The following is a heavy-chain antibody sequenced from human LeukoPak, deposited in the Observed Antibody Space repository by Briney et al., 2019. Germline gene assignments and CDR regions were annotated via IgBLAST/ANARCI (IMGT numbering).Heavy chain of an antibody. J-gene: IGHJ4*02. CDR1: GFTFNTFG. CDR2: IRYDGSNK. V-gene: IGHV3-30*02. Sequence: GGSLRLSCAASGFTFNTFGMHWVRQAPGRGLEWVAFIRYDGSNKDYVNSVKGRFTISRDDSKNTLYLQMDSLKTEDTAVYYCTTTGNYDSSGYPFDYWGQGTLVTVSS. CDR3: TTTGNYDSSGYPFDY. D-gene: IGHD3-22*01.